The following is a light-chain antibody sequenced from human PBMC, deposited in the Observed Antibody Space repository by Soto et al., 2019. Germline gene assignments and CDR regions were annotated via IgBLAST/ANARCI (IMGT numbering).Light chain of an antibody. CDR1: SGHSSYA. Sequence: QAVVTQSPSASASLGASVKLTCTLSSGHSSYAIAWHQQQPEKGPRYLMKVNSDGSHSKCDGIPDRFSGSSSGAERYLTISRLQSEDEGDYYCQTWDSGIAVFVRGTQVTVL. J-gene: IGLJ7*01. CDR3: QTWDSGIAV. CDR2: VNSDGSH. V-gene: IGLV4-69*01.